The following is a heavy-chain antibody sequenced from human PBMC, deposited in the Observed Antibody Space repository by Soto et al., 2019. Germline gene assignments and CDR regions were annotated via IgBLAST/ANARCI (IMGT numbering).Heavy chain of an antibody. J-gene: IGHJ6*02. CDR2: ITASTTTI. Sequence: GGSLRLSCVGSGFIFTDYSVNWVRQAPGKGLEWVSFITASTTTIYYADSVKGRFTISRDNAKNSVYLQMNSLRDEDTAVYYCARDGRRGYDMDVWGQGTTVNVSS. CDR1: GFIFTDYS. D-gene: IGHD1-1*01. CDR3: ARDGRRGYDMDV. V-gene: IGHV3-48*02.